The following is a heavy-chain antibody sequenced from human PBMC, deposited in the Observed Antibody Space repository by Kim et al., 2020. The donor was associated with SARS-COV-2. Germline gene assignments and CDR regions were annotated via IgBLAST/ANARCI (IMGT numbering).Heavy chain of an antibody. Sequence: SMKGRFTIARDNGKKSVFLEMNSLRAEDTAVYYCVRLRGSRYYDYGLDVWGQGTTVTVSS. V-gene: IGHV3-11*04. CDR3: VRLRGSRYYDYGLDV. J-gene: IGHJ6*02. D-gene: IGHD3-10*01.